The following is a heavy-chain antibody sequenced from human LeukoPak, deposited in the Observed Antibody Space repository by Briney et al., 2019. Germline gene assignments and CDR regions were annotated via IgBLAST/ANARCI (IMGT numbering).Heavy chain of an antibody. J-gene: IGHJ4*02. Sequence: PSETLSLTCTVSGVSVSSGSYYWSWIRQPPGKGLEWIGYIYYSGSTNYNPSLKSRVTISVDTSKNQFSLKLSSVTAADTAVYYCAREDYYDSSGYFYWGQGTLVTVSS. CDR3: AREDYYDSSGYFY. CDR2: IYYSGST. D-gene: IGHD3-22*01. V-gene: IGHV4-61*01. CDR1: GVSVSSGSYY.